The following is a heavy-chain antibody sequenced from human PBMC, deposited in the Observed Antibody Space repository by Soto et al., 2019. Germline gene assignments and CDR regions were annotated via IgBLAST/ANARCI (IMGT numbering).Heavy chain of an antibody. Sequence: PSETLSLTCTVSGGSISSYYWSWIRQPPGKGLEWIGYIYYSGSTNYNPSPKRRVTRSVDKSKYQLSLKLRSVTAADTAVYYGASRIAAAGGWLDPWGQRTLVTVSS. CDR1: GGSISSYY. J-gene: IGHJ5*02. D-gene: IGHD6-13*01. V-gene: IGHV4-59*12. CDR3: ASRIAAAGGWLDP. CDR2: IYYSGST.